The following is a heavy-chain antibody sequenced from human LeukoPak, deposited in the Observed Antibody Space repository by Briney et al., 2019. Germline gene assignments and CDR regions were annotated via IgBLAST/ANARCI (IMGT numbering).Heavy chain of an antibody. J-gene: IGHJ4*02. V-gene: IGHV1-18*01. CDR2: ISGYNGNT. CDR1: GYTFTSFA. D-gene: IGHD1-14*01. Sequence: GASVKVSCKASGYTFTSFAISWVRQAPGQGLEWMGWISGYNGNTKYAQKFQGRLTMTTDTSTATAYMDLSSLQSDDTAFYFCARARVGSGSDYWGQGTLVTVSS. CDR3: ARARVGSGSDY.